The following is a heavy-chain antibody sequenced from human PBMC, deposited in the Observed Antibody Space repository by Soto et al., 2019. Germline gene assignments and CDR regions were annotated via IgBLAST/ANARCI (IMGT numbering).Heavy chain of an antibody. CDR1: GFSFSNYA. J-gene: IGHJ4*02. CDR2: ISASGGPT. Sequence: PGGSLRLSCVASGFSFSNYAMNWVRQAPGKGLEWVSVISASGGPTFHADSVKGRFAISRDNSKNTLFLQMNSLRAEDSAVYYCAKDRDMMTFGGDFDSWGQGTRVTVSS. D-gene: IGHD3-16*01. V-gene: IGHV3-23*01. CDR3: AKDRDMMTFGGDFDS.